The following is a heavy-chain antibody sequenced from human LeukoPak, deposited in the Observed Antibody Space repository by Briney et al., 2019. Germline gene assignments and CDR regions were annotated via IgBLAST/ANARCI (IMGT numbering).Heavy chain of an antibody. D-gene: IGHD2-21*01. CDR3: AKERDPVVVIAMGYFDY. CDR1: GFTFSSYA. Sequence: GGSLRLSCAASGFTFSSYAMSWARQAPGKGLEWVSAISGSGGSTYYADSVKGRFTISRDNSKNTLYLQMNSLRAEDTAVYYCAKERDPVVVIAMGYFDYWGQGTLVTVSS. V-gene: IGHV3-23*01. CDR2: ISGSGGST. J-gene: IGHJ4*02.